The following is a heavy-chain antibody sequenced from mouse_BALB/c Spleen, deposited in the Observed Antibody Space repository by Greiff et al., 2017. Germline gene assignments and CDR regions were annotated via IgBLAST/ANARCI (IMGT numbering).Heavy chain of an antibody. CDR3: ARSEGTGFAY. V-gene: IGHV1S81*02. CDR1: GYTFTSYW. D-gene: IGHD3-3*01. J-gene: IGHJ3*01. CDR2: INPSNGRT. Sequence: QVHVKQPGAELVKPGASVKLSCKASGYTFTSYWMHWVKQRPGQGLEWIGEINPSNGRTNYNEKFKSKATLTVDKSSSTAYMQLSSLTSEDSAVYYCARSEGTGFAYWGQGTLVTVSA.